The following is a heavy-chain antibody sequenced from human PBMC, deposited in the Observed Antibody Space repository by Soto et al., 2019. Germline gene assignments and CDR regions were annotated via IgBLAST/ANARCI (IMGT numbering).Heavy chain of an antibody. CDR2: TYYRSKWYY. CDR3: ARDSYKAVWVGTDY. V-gene: IGHV6-1*01. D-gene: IGHD1-20*01. CDR1: GDSVSSNSAA. Sequence: QVKLQQSGPGLLKPSQTLSLTCAISGDSVSSNSAAWNWFRQSPSRGLEWLGRTYYRSKWYYEYAESVKSRIVVNPDTSKNQFSLQLNSVTPEDTAVYYCARDSYKAVWVGTDYWGQGTLVTVSS. J-gene: IGHJ4*02.